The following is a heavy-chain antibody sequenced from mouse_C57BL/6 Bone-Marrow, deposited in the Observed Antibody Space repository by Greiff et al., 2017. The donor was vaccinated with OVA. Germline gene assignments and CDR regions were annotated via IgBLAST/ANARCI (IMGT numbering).Heavy chain of an antibody. CDR1: GYSITSGYD. CDR3: ARVDSNYGWFAY. D-gene: IGHD2-5*01. Sequence: DVKLQESGPGMVKPSQSLSLTCTVTGYSITSGYDWHWIRHFPGNKLEWMGYISYSGSTNYNPSLKSRISITHDTSKNHFFLKLNSVTTEDTATYYCARVDSNYGWFAYWGQGTLVTVSA. J-gene: IGHJ3*01. CDR2: ISYSGST. V-gene: IGHV3-1*01.